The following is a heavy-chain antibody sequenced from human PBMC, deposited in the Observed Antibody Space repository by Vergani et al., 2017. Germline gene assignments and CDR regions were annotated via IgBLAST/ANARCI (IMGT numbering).Heavy chain of an antibody. V-gene: IGHV1-69*02. D-gene: IGHD3-22*01. CDR1: GGTFSSYT. Sequence: QVQLVQSGAEVKKPGSSVRVSCKASGGTFSSYTISWVRQAPGQGLEWMGRIIPILGIANYAQKFQGRVTITADNSTSTAYMELSSLRSEDTAVYYCARTNYYDSSGYWDDYWGQGTLVTVSS. CDR2: IIPILGIA. J-gene: IGHJ4*02. CDR3: ARTNYYDSSGYWDDY.